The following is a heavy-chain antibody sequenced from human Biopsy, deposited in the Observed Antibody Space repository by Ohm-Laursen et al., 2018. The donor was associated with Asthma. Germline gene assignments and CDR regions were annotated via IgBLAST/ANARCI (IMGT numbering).Heavy chain of an antibody. Sequence: SETLSLTCSLSSGSGGYMRSGNYYWGWIRQPPGKGLEWIGSIYYSGTTYYNPSLECRVTVSAATTKNQFSLKLTSVTAADTAVYYCVRGSSSWHHGPFHYYYGLDVWGQGTTATVSS. CDR3: VRGSSSWHHGPFHYYYGLDV. CDR1: SGSGGYMRSGNYY. CDR2: IYYSGTT. V-gene: IGHV4-39*01. J-gene: IGHJ6*02. D-gene: IGHD6-13*01.